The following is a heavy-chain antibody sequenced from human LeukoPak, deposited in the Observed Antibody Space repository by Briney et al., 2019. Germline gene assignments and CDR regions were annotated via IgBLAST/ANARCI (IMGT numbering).Heavy chain of an antibody. Sequence: PGGSLRLSCAASGFTFSYYGMHWVRQAPGKGLEWVAYVASDGNFRDYVDSVKGRFTVSRDNSKDTLYPQMDSLRTEDTGVYYCANLPYNWNTHFDDYWGHGTLVTVSS. D-gene: IGHD1-1*01. CDR3: ANLPYNWNTHFDDY. J-gene: IGHJ4*01. V-gene: IGHV3-30*02. CDR1: GFTFSYYG. CDR2: VASDGNFR.